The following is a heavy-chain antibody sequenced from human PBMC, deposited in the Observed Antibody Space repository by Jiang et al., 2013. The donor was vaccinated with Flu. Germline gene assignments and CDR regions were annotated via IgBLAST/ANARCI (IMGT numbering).Heavy chain of an antibody. Sequence: GSGLVKPSQTLSLTCTVSGGSINSDGSYWTWIRQHPGKGLEWIGYIYHSGSPDYNPALKSRITISVDTSKSQFSLRLSSVTAADAAVYYCARVRDSSGFYRALDIWGQGTSGHRLF. CDR1: GGSINSDGSY. CDR3: ARVRDSSGFYRALDI. J-gene: IGHJ3*02. CDR2: IYHSGSP. V-gene: IGHV4-31*03. D-gene: IGHD3-22*01.